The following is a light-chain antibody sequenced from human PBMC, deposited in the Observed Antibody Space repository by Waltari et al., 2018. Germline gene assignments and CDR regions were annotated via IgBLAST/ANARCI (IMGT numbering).Light chain of an antibody. V-gene: IGLV2-8*01. CDR1: SSDIGGYDY. J-gene: IGLJ2*01. CDR2: EVT. Sequence: QSALTQPPSASGSPGQSVTISCTGTSSDIGGYDYVSWYQQHPGKAPKLMIYEVTKRPSGVPGRFCGSKSGDTVSLTVSGLQAEDETDYYCSSYAGSNNFVLFGGGTKVTVL. CDR3: SSYAGSNNFVL.